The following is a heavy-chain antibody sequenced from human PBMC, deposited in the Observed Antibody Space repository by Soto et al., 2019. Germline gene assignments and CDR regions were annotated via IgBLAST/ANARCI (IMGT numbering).Heavy chain of an antibody. Sequence: GGSLRLSCAASAFTFSSYAMSWVRQAPGKGLEWVSAISGSGGSTYYADSVKGRFTISRDNSKNTLYLQMNSLRAEDTAVYYCAKDRVLTTVPYYMDVWGKGTTVTVSS. D-gene: IGHD4-17*01. CDR1: AFTFSSYA. CDR2: ISGSGGST. CDR3: AKDRVLTTVPYYMDV. J-gene: IGHJ6*03. V-gene: IGHV3-23*01.